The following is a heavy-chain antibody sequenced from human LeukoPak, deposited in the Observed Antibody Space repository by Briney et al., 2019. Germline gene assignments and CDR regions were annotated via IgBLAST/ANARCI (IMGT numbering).Heavy chain of an antibody. D-gene: IGHD3-10*01. J-gene: IGHJ4*02. CDR1: GFTFSSYS. Sequence: PGGSLRLSCAASGFTFSSYSMNWVRQAPGKGLEWVSSISSSSSYIYYADSVEGRFTISRDNAKNSLYLQMNSLRAEDTAVYYCAREASAGYYGSGSPGPFDYWGQGTLVTVSS. CDR2: ISSSSSYI. V-gene: IGHV3-21*01. CDR3: AREASAGYYGSGSPGPFDY.